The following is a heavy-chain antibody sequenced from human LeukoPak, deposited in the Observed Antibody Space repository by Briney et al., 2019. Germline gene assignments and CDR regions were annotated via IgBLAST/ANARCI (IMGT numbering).Heavy chain of an antibody. J-gene: IGHJ4*02. V-gene: IGHV3-30*04. Sequence: GGSLRLSCAASGFTFSSYAMHWVRQAPGKGLEWVAVISYDGSNKYYADSVKGRFTISRDNSKNTLYLQMNSLRAEDTAVYYCARDQARYCSGGSCYSFDYWGQGTPVTVSS. CDR3: ARDQARYCSGGSCYSFDY. CDR2: ISYDGSNK. D-gene: IGHD2-15*01. CDR1: GFTFSSYA.